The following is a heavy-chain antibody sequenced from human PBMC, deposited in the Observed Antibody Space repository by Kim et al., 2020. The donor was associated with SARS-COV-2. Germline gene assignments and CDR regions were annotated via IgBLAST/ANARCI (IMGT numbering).Heavy chain of an antibody. V-gene: IGHV3-30*18. CDR1: GFTFSSYG. CDR3: AKVYSSSWYMSYFDY. D-gene: IGHD6-13*01. J-gene: IGHJ4*01. CDR2: ISYDGSNK. Sequence: GGSLRLSCAASGFTFSSYGMHWVRQAPGKGLEWVAVISYDGSNKYYADSVKGRFTISRDNSKNTLYLQMNSLRAEDTAVYYCAKVYSSSWYMSYFDYWG.